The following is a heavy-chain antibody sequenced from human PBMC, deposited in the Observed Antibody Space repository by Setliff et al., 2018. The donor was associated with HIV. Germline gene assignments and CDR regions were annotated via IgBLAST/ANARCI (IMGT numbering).Heavy chain of an antibody. CDR1: GYSFTNHY. J-gene: IGHJ4*02. CDR2: INPTGGST. CDR3: ARDYYYDSSGYRYFDY. Sequence: ASVKVSCKPSGYSFTNHYMHWVRQAPGQGLEWMGVINPTGGSTRNTQKFQGRVTMTTDTSTTTAYMELSSLRSEDTAVYYCARDYYYDSSGYRYFDYWGQGTLVTVSS. D-gene: IGHD3-22*01. V-gene: IGHV1-46*01.